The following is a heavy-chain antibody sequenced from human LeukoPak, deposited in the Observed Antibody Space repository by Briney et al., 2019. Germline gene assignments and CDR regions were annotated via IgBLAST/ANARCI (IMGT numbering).Heavy chain of an antibody. CDR2: IYYSGCT. Sequence: SETLSLTCTVSGGSISSSSYYWGWLRQPPGKGLEWIGSIYYSGCTYYNPSLKSRVTISVDTSKNQFSLKLSSVTAADTAVYYCARRYYYDSSGNYYQWGQGTLVTVSS. CDR1: GGSISSSSYY. V-gene: IGHV4-39*01. J-gene: IGHJ4*02. D-gene: IGHD3-22*01. CDR3: ARRYYYDSSGNYYQ.